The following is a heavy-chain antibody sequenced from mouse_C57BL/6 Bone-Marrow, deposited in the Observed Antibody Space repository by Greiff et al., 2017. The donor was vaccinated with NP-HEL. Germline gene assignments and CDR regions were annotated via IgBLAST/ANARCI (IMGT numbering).Heavy chain of an antibody. J-gene: IGHJ4*01. CDR1: GFSFNTYA. CDR2: IRSKSNNYAT. Sequence: EVHLVESGGGLVQPKGSLKLSCAASGFSFNTYAMNWVRQAPGKGLEWVARIRSKSNNYATYYADSVKDRFTISRDDSESMLYLQMNNLKTEDTAMYYCVSPGGSSSYYAMDYWGQGTSVTVSS. D-gene: IGHD1-1*01. CDR3: VSPGGSSSYYAMDY. V-gene: IGHV10-1*01.